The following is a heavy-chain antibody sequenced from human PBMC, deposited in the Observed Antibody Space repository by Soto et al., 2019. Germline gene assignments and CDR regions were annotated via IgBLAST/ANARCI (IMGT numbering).Heavy chain of an antibody. J-gene: IGHJ4*02. V-gene: IGHV3-21*01. CDR2: ISSSSSYI. CDR1: GFTFSSYS. Sequence: GGSLRLSCAASGFTFSSYSMNWVRQAPGKGLEWVSSISSSSSYIYYADSVKGRFTISRDNAKNSLYLQMNSLRAEDTAVYYCARGGIRFLESGYFDYWGQGTLVTVSS. D-gene: IGHD3-3*01. CDR3: ARGGIRFLESGYFDY.